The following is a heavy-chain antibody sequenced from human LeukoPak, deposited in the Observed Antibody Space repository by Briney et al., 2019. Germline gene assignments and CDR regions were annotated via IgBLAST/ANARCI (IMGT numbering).Heavy chain of an antibody. CDR2: ITSSSSYI. Sequence: GGSLRLSCAASGFTFSSYGMNGVRQAPGKGLEWGSSITSSSSYIYYADSVKGRFTISRVNAKNSLYLQMNSLRAEDTAVYYCARTRGCGSYCGDFDYWGQGTLVTVSS. J-gene: IGHJ4*02. D-gene: IGHD1-26*01. CDR1: GFTFSSYG. CDR3: ARTRGCGSYCGDFDY. V-gene: IGHV3-21*01.